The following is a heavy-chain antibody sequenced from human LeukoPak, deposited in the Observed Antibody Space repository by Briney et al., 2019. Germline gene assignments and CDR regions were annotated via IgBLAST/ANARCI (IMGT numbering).Heavy chain of an antibody. Sequence: SETLSLTCSVSDDSITMYYWTWIRQPPGKGLEWIGYVDHTGSTNYNPSLKSRVPISVDTSKNQFSLKLSSVTAADTAVYYCAGGVWFGELINWFDPWGQGTLVTVSS. D-gene: IGHD3-10*01. J-gene: IGHJ5*02. CDR3: AGGVWFGELINWFDP. CDR1: DDSITMYY. V-gene: IGHV4-59*12. CDR2: VDHTGST.